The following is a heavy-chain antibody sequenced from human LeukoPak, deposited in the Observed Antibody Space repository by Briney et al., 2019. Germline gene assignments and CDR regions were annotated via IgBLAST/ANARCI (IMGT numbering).Heavy chain of an antibody. V-gene: IGHV4-34*01. CDR3: ARDVGYSSSSGAFDY. J-gene: IGHJ4*02. Sequence: PSETLSLTCAVYGGSFSGYYWSWIRQPPGKGLEWIGEINHSGSTNYNPSLKSRVTISVDTSKNQFSLKLSSVTAADTAVYYCARDVGYSSSSGAFDYWGQGTLVTVSS. D-gene: IGHD6-6*01. CDR2: INHSGST. CDR1: GGSFSGYY.